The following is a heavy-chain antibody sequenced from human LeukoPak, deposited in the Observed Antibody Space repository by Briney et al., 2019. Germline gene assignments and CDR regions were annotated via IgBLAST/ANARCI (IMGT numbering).Heavy chain of an antibody. Sequence: HPGGSLRLSCAASGFTFSNYDMHWVRQVTGKGLQWVSAIGTAGDTYYPGSVKGRLTISRENAKNSLYLQMNSLRAGDTAVYYCARGLSYSTNWAFDYWGQGILVTVSS. D-gene: IGHD6-13*01. CDR3: ARGLSYSTNWAFDY. V-gene: IGHV3-13*01. CDR1: GFTFSNYD. J-gene: IGHJ4*02. CDR2: IGTAGDT.